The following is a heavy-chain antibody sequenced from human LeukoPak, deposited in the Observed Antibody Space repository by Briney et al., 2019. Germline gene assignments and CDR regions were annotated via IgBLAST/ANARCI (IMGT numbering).Heavy chain of an antibody. CDR1: GYSISSGYY. Sequence: SETLSLTCTVSGYSISSGYYWGWIRQSPEKGLEWIGSIYHSGSTYYNPSLKSRVTISVDTSKNQFSLKVTSVTAADTAVYYCARGRLYLDYWGQGTLVTVSS. CDR3: ARGRLYLDY. V-gene: IGHV4-38-2*02. J-gene: IGHJ4*02. CDR2: IYHSGST. D-gene: IGHD3-16*01.